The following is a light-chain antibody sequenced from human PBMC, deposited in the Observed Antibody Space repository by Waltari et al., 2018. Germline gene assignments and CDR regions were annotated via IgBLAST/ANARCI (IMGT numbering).Light chain of an antibody. CDR1: QSIGRW. J-gene: IGKJ2*01. CDR3: QHFNSYLYT. Sequence: DIQMTQSPSTLSASVGDRVTITCRADQSIGRWLAWYQQKPGNAPKLLIYQASTLESGVASRFSGSGSGTEFTLTISSLQPEDFAVYYCQHFNSYLYTFGQGTKVEIK. V-gene: IGKV1-5*03. CDR2: QAS.